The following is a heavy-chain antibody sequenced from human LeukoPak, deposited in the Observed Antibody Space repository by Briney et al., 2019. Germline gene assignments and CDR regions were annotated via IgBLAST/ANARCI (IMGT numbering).Heavy chain of an antibody. CDR2: IYTSGST. J-gene: IGHJ3*02. CDR3: ARAPSTIFGLIGAFDI. Sequence: SETLSLTCTVSGGSISSYYWSWIRQPAGKGLEWIGRIYTSGSTNYNPSLKSRVTMSVDTSKSQFSLKLSSVTAADTAVYYCARAPSTIFGLIGAFDIWGQGTMVTVSS. D-gene: IGHD3-3*01. V-gene: IGHV4-4*07. CDR1: GGSISSYY.